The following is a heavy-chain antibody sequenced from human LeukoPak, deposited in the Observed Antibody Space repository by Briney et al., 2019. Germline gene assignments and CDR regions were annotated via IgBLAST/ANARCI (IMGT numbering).Heavy chain of an antibody. CDR2: IWYDGSNK. J-gene: IGHJ6*03. Sequence: PGGSLRLSCAASGCTFSNYGIHWVRQAPGKGLEWVAFIWYDGSNKYYADSVKGRFTISRDNSKNTLYLQMNSLRAEDTAVYYCAKDSGGNQFSYYMDVWGKGTTVTVSS. CDR3: AKDSGGNQFSYYMDV. V-gene: IGHV3-30*02. D-gene: IGHD4-23*01. CDR1: GCTFSNYG.